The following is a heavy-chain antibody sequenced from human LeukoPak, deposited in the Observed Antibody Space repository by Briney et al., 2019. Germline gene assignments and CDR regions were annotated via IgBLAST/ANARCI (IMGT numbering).Heavy chain of an antibody. Sequence: SETLSLTCTVSSGSISTSNYYWGWVRQPPGKALEWIGNIFYSGSTYYSPSLKSRVTISLDTSRNQFSLKLNSVTAADTAVYYCARGTHYYYDSSGYCDYWGQGTLVTVSS. CDR2: IFYSGST. D-gene: IGHD3-22*01. V-gene: IGHV4-39*07. J-gene: IGHJ4*02. CDR1: SGSISTSNYY. CDR3: ARGTHYYYDSSGYCDY.